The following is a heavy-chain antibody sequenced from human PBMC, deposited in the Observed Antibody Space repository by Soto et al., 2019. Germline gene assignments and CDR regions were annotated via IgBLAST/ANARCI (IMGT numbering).Heavy chain of an antibody. D-gene: IGHD2-2*01. CDR2: ISSSSSYI. CDR1: GFTFSSYS. CDR3: ARDWGEVVVVPAATAFDY. J-gene: IGHJ4*02. V-gene: IGHV3-21*01. Sequence: GGSLRLSCAASGFTFSSYSMNWVRQAPGKGLEWVSSISSSSSYIYYADSVKGRFTISRDNAKNSLYLQMNSLRAEDTAVYYCARDWGEVVVVPAATAFDYWGQGTLVTVSS.